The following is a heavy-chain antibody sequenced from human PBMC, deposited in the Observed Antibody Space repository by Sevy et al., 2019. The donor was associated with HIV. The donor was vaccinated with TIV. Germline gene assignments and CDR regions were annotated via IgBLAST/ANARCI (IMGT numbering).Heavy chain of an antibody. CDR3: AKPPLLRFLEWVTGALDHNGEYFQH. Sequence: GGSLRLSCAASGFTFSSYAMSWVRQAPGKGLEWVSAISGSGGSTYYADSVKGRFTISRDNSKNTLYLQMNGLGAEDRAVYYCAKPPLLRFLEWVTGALDHNGEYFQHWGQGTLVTVSS. V-gene: IGHV3-23*01. CDR1: GFTFSSYA. J-gene: IGHJ1*01. CDR2: ISGSGGST. D-gene: IGHD3-3*01.